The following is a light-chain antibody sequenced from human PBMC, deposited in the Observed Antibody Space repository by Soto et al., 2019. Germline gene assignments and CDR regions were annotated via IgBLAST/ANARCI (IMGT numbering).Light chain of an antibody. CDR2: AAS. J-gene: IGKJ1*01. CDR3: QQSYRTPWA. Sequence: DIQMTQSPSSLSASLGDRVTNTCRANQDISSYLVWYQHKLGQAPKLLIHAASTLASGVPSRFSGSESGIDFTLTISGLEHEDSATYYCQQSYRTPWAFGQGTKVDIK. V-gene: IGKV1-39*01. CDR1: QDISSY.